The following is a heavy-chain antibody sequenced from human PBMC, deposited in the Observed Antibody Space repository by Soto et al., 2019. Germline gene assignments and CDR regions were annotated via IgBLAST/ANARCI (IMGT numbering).Heavy chain of an antibody. V-gene: IGHV1-18*04. CDR1: GYTFTSYG. J-gene: IGHJ6*02. D-gene: IGHD3-3*01. CDR2: ISAYNGNT. CDR3: ARDPTYYDFWSGYLSDYYGMDV. Sequence: ASVKVSCKASGYTFTSYGISWVRQAPGQGLEWMGWISAYNGNTNYAQKLQGRVTMTTDTSTSTAYMELRSLRSDDTAVYYCARDPTYYDFWSGYLSDYYGMDVWGQGTTVTVSS.